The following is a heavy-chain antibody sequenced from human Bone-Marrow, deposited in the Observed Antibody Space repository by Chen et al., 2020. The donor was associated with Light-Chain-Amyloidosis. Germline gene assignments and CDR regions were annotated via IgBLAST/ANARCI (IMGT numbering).Heavy chain of an antibody. Sequence: QVQLVQSGAEVKKPGASVKVSCKASGYTFTSYYMHWVRQAPGQGLEWMGIINPSGSSTSYGQKFQARVSMTRDTSTSPVNMVRSSLRSMDTSVYYCARESGGTPYDAFDIWGQGTMVTVSS. J-gene: IGHJ3*02. CDR3: ARESGGTPYDAFDI. V-gene: IGHV1-46*01. D-gene: IGHD2-15*01. CDR1: GYTFTSYY. CDR2: INPSGSST.